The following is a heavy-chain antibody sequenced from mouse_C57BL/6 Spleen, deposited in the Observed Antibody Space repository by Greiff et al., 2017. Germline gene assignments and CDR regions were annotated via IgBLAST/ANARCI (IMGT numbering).Heavy chain of an antibody. D-gene: IGHD2-4*01. J-gene: IGHJ1*03. V-gene: IGHV1-63*01. CDR3: ARRDYDWYFDV. Sequence: QVQLQQSGAELVRPGTSVKMSCKASGYTFTNYWIGWAKQRPGHGLEWIGDIYPGGGYTNYNGKFKGKATLTADKSSSTAYMQFSSLTSEDSAIYYCARRDYDWYFDVWGTGTTVTVSS. CDR2: IYPGGGYT. CDR1: GYTFTNYW.